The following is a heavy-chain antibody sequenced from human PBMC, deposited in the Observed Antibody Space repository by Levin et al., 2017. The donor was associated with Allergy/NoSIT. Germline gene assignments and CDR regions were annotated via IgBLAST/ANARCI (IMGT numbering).Heavy chain of an antibody. CDR1: GFTFSSYW. J-gene: IGHJ4*02. CDR2: IKQDGSEK. Sequence: GESLKISCAASGFTFSSYWMSWVRQAPGKGLEWVANIKQDGSEKYYVDSVKGRFTISRDNAKNSLYLQMNSLRAEDTAVYYCARGRRGYSGYFNYWGQGTLVTVSS. D-gene: IGHD5-12*01. CDR3: ARGRRGYSGYFNY. V-gene: IGHV3-7*01.